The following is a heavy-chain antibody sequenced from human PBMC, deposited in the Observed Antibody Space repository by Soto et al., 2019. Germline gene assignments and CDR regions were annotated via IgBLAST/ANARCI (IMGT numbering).Heavy chain of an antibody. CDR3: ARHKRDLRVLEASYYLDH. CDR1: GFTFSSYA. V-gene: IGHV3-30-3*01. CDR2: ISYDGSNK. D-gene: IGHD3-3*01. J-gene: IGHJ4*02. Sequence: GGSLRLSCAASGFTFSSYAMHWVRQAPGKGLEWVAVISYDGSNKYYADSVKGRFTISRDNSKNTLYLQMNSLRAEDTAVYYCARHKRDLRVLEASYYLDHWGQGT.